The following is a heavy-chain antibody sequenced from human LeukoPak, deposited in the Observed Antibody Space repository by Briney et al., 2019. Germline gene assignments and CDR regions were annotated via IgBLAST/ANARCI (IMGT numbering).Heavy chain of an antibody. J-gene: IGHJ6*02. V-gene: IGHV1-8*01. CDR2: MNPNSGNT. D-gene: IGHD4-17*01. CDR3: ARIHYGDYDYYGMDV. Sequence: ASVKVSCKASGYTFTSYDINWVRQATGQGLEWMGWMNPNSGNTGYAQKFQGRVTMTRNTSISTAYMELSSLRSEDTAVYYCARIHYGDYDYYGMDVWGQGTTVTVSS. CDR1: GYTFTSYD.